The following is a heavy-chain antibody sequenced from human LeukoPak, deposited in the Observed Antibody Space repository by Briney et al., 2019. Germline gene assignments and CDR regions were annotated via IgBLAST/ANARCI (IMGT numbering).Heavy chain of an antibody. D-gene: IGHD3-22*01. CDR3: ARDGLRYYYDSSGYNYGMDV. J-gene: IGHJ6*02. Sequence: ASVKVSCKASGYTFTIYYMHWVRQAPGQGLEWLGIINPSGGSTTHAQKFQGRVTMTRDTSTSTVYMELSSLRSDDTAVYYCARDGLRYYYDSSGYNYGMDVWGQGTTVTVSS. CDR2: INPSGGST. CDR1: GYTFTIYY. V-gene: IGHV1-46*01.